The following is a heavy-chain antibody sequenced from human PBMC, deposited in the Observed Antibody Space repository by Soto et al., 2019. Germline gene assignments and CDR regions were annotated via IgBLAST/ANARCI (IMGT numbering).Heavy chain of an antibody. Sequence: QITLKESGPTRVKPTQTLTLTCTFSGFSLSTSGVGVGWIRQPPGKALEWLALIYWDDDKRYSPSLKTRLTITMHTSKNQVVLTMTNMDPVDTATYYCAHSLCRDYKAWFDPWGQGTLVTVSS. CDR1: GFSLSTSGVG. D-gene: IGHD3-10*01. J-gene: IGHJ5*02. CDR2: IYWDDDK. CDR3: AHSLCRDYKAWFDP. V-gene: IGHV2-5*02.